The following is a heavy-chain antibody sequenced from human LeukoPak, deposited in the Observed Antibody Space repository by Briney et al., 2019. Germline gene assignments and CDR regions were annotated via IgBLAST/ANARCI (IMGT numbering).Heavy chain of an antibody. Sequence: TGGSLRLSCAASGFTFSSYWMSWVRQAPGKGLEWVANIKQDGSEKYYVDSVKGRFTISRDNAKNSLYLQMNSLRAEDTAVYYCARGPYYYDSSGYYYDYWGQGTLVTVSS. CDR3: ARGPYYYDSSGYYYDY. CDR2: IKQDGSEK. J-gene: IGHJ4*02. V-gene: IGHV3-7*01. D-gene: IGHD3-22*01. CDR1: GFTFSSYW.